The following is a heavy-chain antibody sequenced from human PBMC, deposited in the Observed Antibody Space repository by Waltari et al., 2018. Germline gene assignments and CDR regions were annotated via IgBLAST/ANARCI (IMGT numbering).Heavy chain of an antibody. CDR2: INTNTPLP. V-gene: IGHV7-4-1*02. Sequence: QVQVIQSGSELKKPGASVRISCQTSGYPFTTYALNWVPQVPGQGLEWMVWINTNTPLPTYAQGLPGRFVFSVDTSAGTAFLQITSLKTDDTAVYFCAREMDGSGNYFFDFWGQGTLVTVSS. J-gene: IGHJ4*02. CDR1: GYPFTTYA. CDR3: AREMDGSGNYFFDF. D-gene: IGHD3-10*01.